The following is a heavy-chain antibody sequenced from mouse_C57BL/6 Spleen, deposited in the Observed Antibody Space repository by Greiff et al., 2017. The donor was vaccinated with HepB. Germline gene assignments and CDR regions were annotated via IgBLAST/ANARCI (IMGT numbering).Heavy chain of an antibody. CDR2: ISNLAYSI. Sequence: EVHLVESGGGLVQPGGSLKLSCAASGFTFSDYGMAWVRQAPRKGPEWVAFISNLAYSIYYADTVTGRFTISRENAKNTLYLEMSSLRSEDTAMYYCARIYYDYDVYAMDYWGQGTSVTVSS. D-gene: IGHD2-4*01. CDR3: ARIYYDYDVYAMDY. V-gene: IGHV5-15*01. J-gene: IGHJ4*01. CDR1: GFTFSDYG.